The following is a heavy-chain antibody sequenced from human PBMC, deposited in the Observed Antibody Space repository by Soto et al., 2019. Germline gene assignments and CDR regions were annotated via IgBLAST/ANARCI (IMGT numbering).Heavy chain of an antibody. CDR1: GGSFSGYY. D-gene: IGHD6-19*01. J-gene: IGHJ6*02. CDR3: ARGGGGKRGAQWLARSAYYYGMDV. Sequence: PSETLSLTCAVYGGSFSGYYWSWIRQPPGKGLEWIGEINHSGSTNYNPSLKSRVTISVDTSKNQFSLKLSSVTAADTAVYYCARGGGGKRGAQWLARSAYYYGMDVWGQGTTVTVSS. CDR2: INHSGST. V-gene: IGHV4-34*01.